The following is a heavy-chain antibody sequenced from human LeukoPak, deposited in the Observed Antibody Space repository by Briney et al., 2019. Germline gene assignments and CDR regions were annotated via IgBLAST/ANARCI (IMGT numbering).Heavy chain of an antibody. V-gene: IGHV3-7*01. D-gene: IGHD1-26*01. CDR2: IKQDGSEK. CDR3: ARDKDVGPTLFDY. Sequence: SGGSLRLSCAASGFTFSSYWMSWVRQAPGKGLEWVANIKQDGSEKYYVDSVKGRFTISRDNAKSSLYLQMNSLRAEDTAVYDCARDKDVGPTLFDYWGQGTLVTVSS. CDR1: GFTFSSYW. J-gene: IGHJ4*02.